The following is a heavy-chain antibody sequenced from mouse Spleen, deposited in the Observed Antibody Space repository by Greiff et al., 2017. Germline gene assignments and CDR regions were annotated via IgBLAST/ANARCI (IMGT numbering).Heavy chain of an antibody. CDR3: TRRDGYYDYFDY. Sequence: VQLQQSGTVLARPGASVKMSCKTSGYTFTSYWMHWVKQRPGQGLEWIGAIYPGNSDTSYNQKFKGKTKLTAVTSASTAYLELSSLTNEDSAVYYCTRRDGYYDYFDYWGQGTTLTVSS. CDR1: GYTFTSYW. D-gene: IGHD2-3*01. V-gene: IGHV1-5*01. CDR2: IYPGNSDT. J-gene: IGHJ2*01.